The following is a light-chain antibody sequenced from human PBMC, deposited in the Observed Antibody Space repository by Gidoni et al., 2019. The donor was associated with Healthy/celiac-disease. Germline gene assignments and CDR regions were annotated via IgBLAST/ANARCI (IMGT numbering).Light chain of an antibody. J-gene: IGKJ1*01. CDR1: QSVSSSD. CDR3: QQYGSSWT. CDR2: GAS. V-gene: IGKV3-20*01. Sequence: EIVLTKSPGTLSLSPGERATLSCRASQSVSSSDLAWYQQKPGQAPRLLIYGASSRATGIPDRFSGSGSGTDFTLTISRLEPEDFAVYYCQQYGSSWTFGQGTKVEIK.